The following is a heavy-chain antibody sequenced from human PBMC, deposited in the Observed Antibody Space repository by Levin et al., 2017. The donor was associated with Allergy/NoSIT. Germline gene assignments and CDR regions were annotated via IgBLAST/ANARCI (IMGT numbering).Heavy chain of an antibody. D-gene: IGHD1-7*01. J-gene: IGHJ4*02. CDR3: ARGPSISGTTVAYYFDY. CDR1: GGSISSYY. V-gene: IGHV4-4*07. CDR2: IYTSGST. Sequence: SCTVSGGSISSYYWSWIRQPAGKGLEWIGRIYTSGSTNYNPSLKSRVTMSVDTSKNQFSLKLSSVTAADTAVYYCARGPSISGTTVAYYFDYWGQGTLVTVSS.